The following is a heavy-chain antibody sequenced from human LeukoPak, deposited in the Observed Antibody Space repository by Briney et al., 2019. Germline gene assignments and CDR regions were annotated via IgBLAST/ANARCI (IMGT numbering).Heavy chain of an antibody. CDR1: GYTFPSYG. CDR3: AREMTTLDAFDI. CDR2: ISAYNGNT. V-gene: IGHV1-18*01. D-gene: IGHD4-11*01. Sequence: ASVKVSCKASGYTFPSYGISWVRQAPGQGLEWMGWISAYNGNTNYAQKLQGRVTMTTDTSTSTAYMELRSLRSDDTAVYYCAREMTTLDAFDIWGQGTMVTVSS. J-gene: IGHJ3*02.